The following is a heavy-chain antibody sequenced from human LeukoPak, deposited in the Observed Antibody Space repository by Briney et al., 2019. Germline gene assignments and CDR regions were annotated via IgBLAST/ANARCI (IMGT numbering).Heavy chain of an antibody. Sequence: GGSLRLSCAASGFTFDDYAMHWVRQAPGKGLEWVSGISWNCGSIGYADSVKGRFTISRDNAKNSLYLQMNSLRAEDTALYYCAKDRSVAGHSFDYWGQGTLVTVS. CDR2: ISWNCGSI. V-gene: IGHV3-9*01. CDR3: AKDRSVAGHSFDY. D-gene: IGHD6-19*01. J-gene: IGHJ4*02. CDR1: GFTFDDYA.